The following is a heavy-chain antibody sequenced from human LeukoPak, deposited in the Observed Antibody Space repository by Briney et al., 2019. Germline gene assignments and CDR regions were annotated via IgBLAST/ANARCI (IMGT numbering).Heavy chain of an antibody. J-gene: IGHJ3*02. Sequence: GEALKISCKSSVDTFSNDLGGGVRPIRREGLEWIGILYSGGSKTRYSPSFEGQVLISADQSISTVYLHWGSLKASDTAMYFCARRGSLTSDAVDIWGQGTLVSV. V-gene: IGHV5-51*01. CDR3: ARRGSLTSDAVDI. CDR1: VDTFSNDL. D-gene: IGHD3-9*01. CDR2: LYSGGSKT.